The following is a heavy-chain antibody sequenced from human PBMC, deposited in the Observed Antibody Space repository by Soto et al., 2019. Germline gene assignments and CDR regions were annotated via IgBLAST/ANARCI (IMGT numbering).Heavy chain of an antibody. CDR1: GFTFRDHA. CDR2: ISANGASI. Sequence: GGSLRLSCVGSGFTFRDHAMRWVRQAPGRWLEWVSAISANGASIQHADSVKGRFSVSRDNAKNTVYLQMDNLRTEDSAVYYCAKDRYYDTPGWFGPWGQGXRVTVYS. J-gene: IGHJ5*02. D-gene: IGHD3-22*01. V-gene: IGHV3-23*01. CDR3: AKDRYYDTPGWFGP.